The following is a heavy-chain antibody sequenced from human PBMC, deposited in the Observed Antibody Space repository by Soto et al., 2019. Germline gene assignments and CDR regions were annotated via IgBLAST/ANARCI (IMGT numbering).Heavy chain of an antibody. Sequence: QVQLQESGPGLVKPSETLSLTCTVSGGSVSSGSNYWSWIRQPPGKGLEGIGYIYYSGSTNYNPSLKSRVTRSVDTSKNHFALKLSSVTAADTAMYYCARVSVVPGPIRYAFDIWGQGTMVTVSA. J-gene: IGHJ3*02. CDR1: GGSVSSGSNY. CDR3: ARVSVVPGPIRYAFDI. CDR2: IYYSGST. V-gene: IGHV4-61*03. D-gene: IGHD2-2*02.